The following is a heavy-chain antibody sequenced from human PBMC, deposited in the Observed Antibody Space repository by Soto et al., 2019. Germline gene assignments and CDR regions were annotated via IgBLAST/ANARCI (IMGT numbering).Heavy chain of an antibody. V-gene: IGHV1-69*01. CDR2: IIPIFGTA. J-gene: IGHJ6*02. CDR3: ARGKSPDSRGPPDYYYGMDV. Sequence: QVQLVQSGAEVKKPGSSVKVSCKASGGTFSSYAISWVRQAPGQGLEWMGGIIPIFGTANYAQKFQGRVTITADESTRTAYIELSSLRSEDTAVYYCARGKSPDSRGPPDYYYGMDVWGQGTTVTVSS. CDR1: GGTFSSYA. D-gene: IGHD3-22*01.